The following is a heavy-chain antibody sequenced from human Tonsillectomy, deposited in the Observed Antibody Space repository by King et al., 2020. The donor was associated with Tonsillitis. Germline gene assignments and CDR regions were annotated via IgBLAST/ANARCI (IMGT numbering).Heavy chain of an antibody. J-gene: IGHJ3*02. CDR3: ARDGGSHDAFDI. CDR2: INSDVSST. V-gene: IGHV3-74*01. Sequence: VQLVESGGGLVQPGGSLRLSCAASGFTFSSYWMHWVRQAPGKGLVWVSRINSDVSSTSYADSVKGRFTISRDNAKNTLYLQMNSLRAEDTAVYYCARDGGSHDAFDIWGQGTMVTVSS. CDR1: GFTFSSYW. D-gene: IGHD3-16*01.